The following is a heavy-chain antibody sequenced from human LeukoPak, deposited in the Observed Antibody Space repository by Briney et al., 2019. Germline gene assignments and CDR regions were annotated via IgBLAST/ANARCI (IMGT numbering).Heavy chain of an antibody. CDR3: ARQKDYGDYIDY. CDR1: TNSFTSYW. J-gene: IGHJ4*02. CDR2: IYPGDSDT. V-gene: IGHV5-51*01. Sequence: GESLKISCKDSTNSFTSYWIAWVRQMPGKGLEWMGIIYPGDSDTRYSPSFQGQVTISADKSISTAYLQWSSLKASDTAMYYCARQKDYGDYIDYWGQGTLVTVSS. D-gene: IGHD4-17*01.